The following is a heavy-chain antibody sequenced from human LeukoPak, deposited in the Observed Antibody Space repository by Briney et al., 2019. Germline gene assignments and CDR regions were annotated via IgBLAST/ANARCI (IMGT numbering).Heavy chain of an antibody. V-gene: IGHV4-39*01. CDR3: ARQTDYYDSSGYYIDAFDI. CDR2: IYYSGST. Sequence: PSETLSLTCTVSGGSISGSSYYWGWIRQPPGKGLEWIGSIYYSGSTYYNPSLKSRVTISVDTSKNQFSLKLSSVTAADTAVYYCARQTDYYDSSGYYIDAFDIWGQGTMVTVSS. CDR1: GGSISGSSYY. D-gene: IGHD3-22*01. J-gene: IGHJ3*02.